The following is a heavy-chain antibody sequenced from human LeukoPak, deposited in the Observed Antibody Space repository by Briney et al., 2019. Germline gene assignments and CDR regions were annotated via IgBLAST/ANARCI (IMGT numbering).Heavy chain of an antibody. CDR3: ARDTGAAISVFDI. Sequence: QTLSLTCAISGDSVSSNSAVWNWLRQSPSRGLEWLGRTYYRSKWYNDYAVTVKSRITVNPDTSKNQFSLQLNSVTPEDTAMYYCARDTGAAISVFDIWGQGTMVTVSS. CDR1: GDSVSSNSAV. V-gene: IGHV6-1*01. J-gene: IGHJ3*02. D-gene: IGHD5-12*01. CDR2: TYYRSKWYN.